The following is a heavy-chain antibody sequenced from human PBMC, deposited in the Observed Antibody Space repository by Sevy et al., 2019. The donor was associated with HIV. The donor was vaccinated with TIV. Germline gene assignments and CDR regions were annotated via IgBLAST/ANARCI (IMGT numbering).Heavy chain of an antibody. CDR2: IRSKAYGGTT. D-gene: IGHD2-15*01. CDR3: TRDIDSCSGGSCYPTYDY. Sequence: GGSLRLSCTASGFTFGDYAVSWVRQAPGKGLEWVGFIRSKAYGGTTEYAASVKGRFTISRDDSKSIAYLQMNSLKTEDTAVYYCTRDIDSCSGGSCYPTYDYWGQGTLVTVSS. CDR1: GFTFGDYA. J-gene: IGHJ4*02. V-gene: IGHV3-49*04.